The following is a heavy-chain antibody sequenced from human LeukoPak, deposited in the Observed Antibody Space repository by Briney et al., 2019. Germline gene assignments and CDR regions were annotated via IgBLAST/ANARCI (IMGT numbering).Heavy chain of an antibody. D-gene: IGHD3-10*01. CDR2: IYPGDSDT. CDR1: GYSFTSYW. CDR3: ARPTYGSGSYYLGY. V-gene: IGHV5-51*01. J-gene: IGHJ4*02. Sequence: GXSXXXSCKXSGYSFTSYWXGWVRQLPGKGLXWMGIIYPGDSDTRYSPSFQGQVTISADKSISTAYLQWSSLKASDTAMYYCARPTYGSGSYYLGYWGQGTLVTVSS.